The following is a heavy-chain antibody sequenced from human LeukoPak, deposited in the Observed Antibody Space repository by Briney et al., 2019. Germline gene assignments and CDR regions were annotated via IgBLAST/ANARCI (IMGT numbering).Heavy chain of an antibody. D-gene: IGHD5-24*01. J-gene: IGHJ6*03. CDR3: AKGRGGEYKYIDYYSMDV. CDR1: GFTFSSDA. CDR2: IWYDGRNE. Sequence: GGSLRLSCAASGFTFSSDAIHWVRQAPGKGLEWVSFIWYDGRNEYYADSVKGRFTFSRDNSKSTLYLQMNSLRAEDTAVYYCAKGRGGEYKYIDYYSMDVWGKGTTVSVSS. V-gene: IGHV3-30*02.